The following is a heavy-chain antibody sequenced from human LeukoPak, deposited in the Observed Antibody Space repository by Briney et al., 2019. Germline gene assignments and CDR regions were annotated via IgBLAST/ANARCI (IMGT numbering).Heavy chain of an antibody. CDR3: AKDNLSY. V-gene: IGHV3-66*01. D-gene: IGHD1-14*01. J-gene: IGHJ4*02. Sequence: GGSLRLSCAASGFFVSNNYMSWVRQAPGKGLEWVSVIYSGGDTYYADSVKGRFTISRDNSKNTLYLQMNSLRAEDTAVYHCAKDNLSYWGQGTLVTVSS. CDR1: GFFVSNNY. CDR2: IYSGGDT.